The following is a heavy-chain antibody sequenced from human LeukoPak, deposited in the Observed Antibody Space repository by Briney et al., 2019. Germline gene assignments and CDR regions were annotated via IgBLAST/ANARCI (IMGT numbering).Heavy chain of an antibody. D-gene: IGHD6-19*01. Sequence: GGSLRLSCAASGFNVSRNYVNWVRQAPGKGLEWVSVIYSGGSTYYADSVKGRFTISRDISKNTLYLQINSLRAEDTALYCCARGGWGTYDPGNLDFWGQGTLVTVSS. J-gene: IGHJ4*02. CDR2: IYSGGST. V-gene: IGHV3-53*01. CDR1: GFNVSRNY. CDR3: ARGGWGTYDPGNLDF.